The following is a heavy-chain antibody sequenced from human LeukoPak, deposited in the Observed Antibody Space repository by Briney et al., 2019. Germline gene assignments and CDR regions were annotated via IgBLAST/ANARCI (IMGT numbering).Heavy chain of an antibody. Sequence: GRSLRLSCAASGFTLSSYAMHWVRQAPGKGLEWVAVISYDGSNKYYADSVKGRFTISRDNSKNTLYLQMNSLRAEDTAVYYCASRVAATLYGMDVWGQGTTVTVSS. CDR3: ASRVAATLYGMDV. CDR1: GFTLSSYA. CDR2: ISYDGSNK. V-gene: IGHV3-30-3*01. D-gene: IGHD2-15*01. J-gene: IGHJ6*02.